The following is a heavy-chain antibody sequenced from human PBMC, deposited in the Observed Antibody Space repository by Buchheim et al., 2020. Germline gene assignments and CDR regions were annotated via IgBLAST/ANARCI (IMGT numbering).Heavy chain of an antibody. CDR2: ISSSGSTI. V-gene: IGHV3-48*03. CDR3: ARERRNYYYYMDV. CDR1: EFTFSDYD. J-gene: IGHJ6*03. Sequence: EVQLVESGGGLVQPGGSLRLSCAASEFTFSDYDINWVRQAPGKGLEWVSHISSSGSTIYYADSVKGRFTISRDNAKSSLFLKMNSLRAEDTAVYYCARERRNYYYYMDVWGKGTT.